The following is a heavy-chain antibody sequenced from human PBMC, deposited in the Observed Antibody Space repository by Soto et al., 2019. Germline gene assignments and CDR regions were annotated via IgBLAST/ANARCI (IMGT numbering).Heavy chain of an antibody. J-gene: IGHJ5*02. CDR1: GGTFSSYA. D-gene: IGHD6-13*01. Sequence: SVKVSCKASGGTFSSYAISWVRQAPGQGLEWMGGIIPIFGTANYAQKFQGRVTITADKSTSTAYMELSSLRSEDTAVYYCARDIVAAGTEGWFDPWGQGTLVTVSS. CDR3: ARDIVAAGTEGWFDP. V-gene: IGHV1-69*06. CDR2: IIPIFGTA.